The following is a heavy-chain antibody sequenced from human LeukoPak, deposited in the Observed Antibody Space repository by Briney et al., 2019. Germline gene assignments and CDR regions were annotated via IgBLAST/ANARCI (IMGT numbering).Heavy chain of an antibody. CDR3: ARGFDSKSTYFDY. D-gene: IGHD5-12*01. Sequence: SETLSLTCTVSGGSISSYWWSWIRQPPGKGLEWIGYINYSGSTNYNPSLKSRVTISLDTSKNQFSLKLRSVTAADTAVYYCARGFDSKSTYFDYWGQGALVTVSS. J-gene: IGHJ4*02. V-gene: IGHV4-59*01. CDR1: GGSISSYW. CDR2: INYSGST.